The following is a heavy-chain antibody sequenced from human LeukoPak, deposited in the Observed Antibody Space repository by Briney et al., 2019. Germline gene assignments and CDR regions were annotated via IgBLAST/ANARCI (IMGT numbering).Heavy chain of an antibody. CDR1: GGSFSGYY. Sequence: PSETLSLTCAVYGGSFSGYYWSWIRQPPGKGLEWIGEINHSGSTNYNPSLKSRVTISVDTSKNQFSLKLSSVTAADTAVYYCASSQYCSGGSCPAAWGQGTLVTVSS. D-gene: IGHD2-15*01. V-gene: IGHV4-34*01. CDR3: ASSQYCSGGSCPAA. J-gene: IGHJ4*02. CDR2: INHSGST.